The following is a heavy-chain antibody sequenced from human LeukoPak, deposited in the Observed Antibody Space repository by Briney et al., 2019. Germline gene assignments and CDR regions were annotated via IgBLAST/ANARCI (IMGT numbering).Heavy chain of an antibody. CDR3: AKDKYNWSYWYYGMDV. V-gene: IGHV3-23*01. CDR2: ISGSGGST. CDR1: GFTFSSYA. Sequence: TGGSLRLSCAASGFTFSSYAMSWVRQAPGKGLEWVSAISGSGGSTYYADSVKGRFTISRDNSKNTLYLQMNSLRAEDTAVYYCAKDKYNWSYWYYGMDVWGQGTTVTVSS. D-gene: IGHD1-20*01. J-gene: IGHJ6*02.